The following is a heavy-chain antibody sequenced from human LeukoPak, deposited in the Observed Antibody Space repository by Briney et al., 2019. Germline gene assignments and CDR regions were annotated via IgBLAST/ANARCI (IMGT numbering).Heavy chain of an antibody. CDR1: GGSISGYY. CDR3: AKLYYWNNVFDP. D-gene: IGHD3-22*01. Sequence: SETLSLTCTVSGGSISGYYRNWIRQPAGKGLEWIGRIYTSGSTNYNPSLKGRVTMSVDTSKNQFSLNLSSVTAADTAVYYCAKLYYWNNVFDPWGQGTLVIVSS. J-gene: IGHJ5*02. CDR2: IYTSGST. V-gene: IGHV4-4*07.